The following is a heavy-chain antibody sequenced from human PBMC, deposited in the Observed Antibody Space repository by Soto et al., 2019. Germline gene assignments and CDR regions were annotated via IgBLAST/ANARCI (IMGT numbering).Heavy chain of an antibody. J-gene: IGHJ6*02. V-gene: IGHV3-74*01. D-gene: IGHD1-1*01. Sequence: LSLTCAASGFTFSSYWMHWVRQAPGKGLVWVSRINSDGSSTSYADSVKGRFTISRDNAKNTLYLQMNSLRAEDTAVYYCASPGPYSEYAHPAGPTGYYYYGMDVWGQGTTVTVSS. CDR2: INSDGSST. CDR3: ASPGPYSEYAHPAGPTGYYYYGMDV. CDR1: GFTFSSYW.